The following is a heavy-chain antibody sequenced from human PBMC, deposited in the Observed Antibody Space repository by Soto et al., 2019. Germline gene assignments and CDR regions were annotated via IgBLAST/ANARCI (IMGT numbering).Heavy chain of an antibody. Sequence: QVQLVQSGAEVKKPGTSVKVSCKASGYTFATYAIHWVRQAPGQRLEWMGWINTGNGDTKYSQKFQGRVAITRDTSANTAYMELSSLRSEDTAVYYCARDLYPLSAPFDPWGQGTLVTVSS. D-gene: IGHD6-6*01. CDR3: ARDLYPLSAPFDP. CDR2: INTGNGDT. J-gene: IGHJ5*02. CDR1: GYTFATYA. V-gene: IGHV1-3*04.